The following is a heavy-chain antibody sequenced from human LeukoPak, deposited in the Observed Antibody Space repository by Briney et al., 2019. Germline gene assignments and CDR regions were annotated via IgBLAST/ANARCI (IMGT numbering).Heavy chain of an antibody. CDR2: IYYSGST. J-gene: IGHJ4*02. CDR3: ARGLEELDY. D-gene: IGHD1-26*01. V-gene: IGHV4-61*01. Sequence: SETLSLTCTVSGGSIASDSYYWGWIRQPPGKGLEWIGYIYYSGSTNYNPSLKSRVTISVDTSKNQFSLKLSSVTAADTAVYYCARGLEELDYWGQGTLVTVSS. CDR1: GGSIASDSYY.